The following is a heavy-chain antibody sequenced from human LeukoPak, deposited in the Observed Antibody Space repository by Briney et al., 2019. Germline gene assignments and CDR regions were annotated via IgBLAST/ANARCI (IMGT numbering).Heavy chain of an antibody. Sequence: PGGSLRLSCAASGFTFSSYAMSWVRQAPGKGLEWVSAISGSGGSTYYADSVKGRFTISRDNSKNTVYLQMNSLRAEDTAVYYCAKNRLKSYPGTDFDYWGQGTLVTVSS. V-gene: IGHV3-23*01. J-gene: IGHJ4*02. CDR2: ISGSGGST. CDR1: GFTFSSYA. CDR3: AKNRLKSYPGTDFDY. D-gene: IGHD3/OR15-3a*01.